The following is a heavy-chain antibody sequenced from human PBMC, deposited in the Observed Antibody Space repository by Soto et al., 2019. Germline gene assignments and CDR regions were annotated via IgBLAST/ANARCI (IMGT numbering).Heavy chain of an antibody. V-gene: IGHV1-18*04. Sequence: ASVKVSCKGSGYTFTSYGISWVRQAPGQGLEWMGWISAYNGNTNYAQKLQGRVTMTTDTSTSTAYMELRSLRSDDTAVYYCARVSGSPYYYYGMDVWGQGTTVTVSS. CDR2: ISAYNGNT. J-gene: IGHJ6*02. D-gene: IGHD1-26*01. CDR1: GYTFTSYG. CDR3: ARVSGSPYYYYGMDV.